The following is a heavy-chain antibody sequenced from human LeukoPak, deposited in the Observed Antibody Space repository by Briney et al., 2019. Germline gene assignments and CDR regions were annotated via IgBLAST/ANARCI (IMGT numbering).Heavy chain of an antibody. CDR3: ARGQHRVDYSNDGFDI. J-gene: IGHJ3*02. CDR1: GFTFSTFA. CDR2: IFPSGGEI. Sequence: GGSLRLSCAASGFTFSTFAMIWVRQPPGKGLEWVSSIFPSGGEIHYADSVRGRFTISRDNSKNTLYLQMNSLRAEDTAVYYCARGQHRVDYSNDGFDIWGQGTMVTVSS. D-gene: IGHD2-2*01. V-gene: IGHV3-23*01.